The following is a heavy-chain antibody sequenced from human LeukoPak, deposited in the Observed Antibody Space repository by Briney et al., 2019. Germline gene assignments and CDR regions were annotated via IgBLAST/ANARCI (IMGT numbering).Heavy chain of an antibody. D-gene: IGHD1-26*01. CDR3: AGSRNYYLRGDF. V-gene: IGHV4-4*07. Sequence: PSETLSLTCNVSRGSISSYYWAWIRQPAGKGLEWVGRITVSGSTNYNPSLKSRATMSVDASKNQFSLKLTSVTAADTAAYFCAGSRNYYLRGDFWGQGIVVTVSS. CDR1: RGSISSYY. CDR2: ITVSGST. J-gene: IGHJ4*02.